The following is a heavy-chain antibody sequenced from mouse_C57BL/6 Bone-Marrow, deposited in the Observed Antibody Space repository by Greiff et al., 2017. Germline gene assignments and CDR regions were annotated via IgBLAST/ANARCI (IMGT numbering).Heavy chain of an antibody. CDR2: IYPRSGNT. D-gene: IGHD2-5*01. CDR1: GYTFTSYG. Sequence: VQLVESGAELMKPGASVKLSCKASGYTFTSYGISWVKQRTGQGLEWIGEIYPRSGNTYYNEKFKGKATLTADKSSSTAYMELRSLTSEDSAVYFCAREGAYYSNYLAWFAYWGQGTLVTVSA. J-gene: IGHJ3*01. CDR3: AREGAYYSNYLAWFAY. V-gene: IGHV1-81*01.